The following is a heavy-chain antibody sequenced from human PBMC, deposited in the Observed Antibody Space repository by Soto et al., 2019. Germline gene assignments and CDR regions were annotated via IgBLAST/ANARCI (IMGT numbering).Heavy chain of an antibody. Sequence: AASVKVSCKASGYTFTGYYLYWVRQAPGQGPEWLGGINPRTGDTNQAQKFQGRVTMTRDMSLTTAYMELHRLTSDDTAVYYCASYSMGGGAPYSFDFWGQGSLVTVSS. CDR1: GYTFTGYY. CDR3: ASYSMGGGAPYSFDF. J-gene: IGHJ4*02. D-gene: IGHD3-16*01. V-gene: IGHV1-2*02. CDR2: INPRTGDT.